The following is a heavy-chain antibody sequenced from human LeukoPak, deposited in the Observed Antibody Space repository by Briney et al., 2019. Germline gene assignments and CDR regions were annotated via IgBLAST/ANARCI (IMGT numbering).Heavy chain of an antibody. Sequence: GGSLRLSCAASGFSFRDYWMSWVRQAPGKGLEWVADIEPDGSGKTYVDSVKGRFTISRDNAQRSLYLQMDTLTAEDTAVYYCVTSWVRQERDFWGQGTLVTVSS. CDR2: IEPDGSGK. CDR1: GFSFRDYW. D-gene: IGHD3-10*01. J-gene: IGHJ4*02. V-gene: IGHV3-7*01. CDR3: VTSWVRQERDF.